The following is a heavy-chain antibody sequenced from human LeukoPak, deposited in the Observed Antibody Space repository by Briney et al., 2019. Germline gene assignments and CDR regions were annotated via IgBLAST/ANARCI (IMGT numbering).Heavy chain of an antibody. D-gene: IGHD3-22*01. CDR1: GGSISSGGYY. J-gene: IGHJ5*02. CDR2: IYYSGST. Sequence: PSETLSLTCTVSGGSISSGGYYWSWIRQHPGKGLEWIGYIYYSGSTYYNPSLKSRVIITVDTSKNQFSLKLSSVTAADTAVYYCARRAGSSSGDNWFDPWGQGTLVTVSS. V-gene: IGHV4-31*03. CDR3: ARRAGSSSGDNWFDP.